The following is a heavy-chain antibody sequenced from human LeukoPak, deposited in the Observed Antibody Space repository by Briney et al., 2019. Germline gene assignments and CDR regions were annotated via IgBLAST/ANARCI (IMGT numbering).Heavy chain of an antibody. D-gene: IGHD6-13*01. V-gene: IGHV4-39*01. J-gene: IGHJ5*02. Sequence: SETLSLTCTVSGGSISSSSYYWGWIRQPPGKGLEWIGSLYYSGGTYYNPSLKSRVTISVDTSKNQFSLKLTSVTAADTAVYYCARGNLEWAAGTRWFDPWGQGTLVIVSS. CDR3: ARGNLEWAAGTRWFDP. CDR1: GGSISSSSYY. CDR2: LYYSGGT.